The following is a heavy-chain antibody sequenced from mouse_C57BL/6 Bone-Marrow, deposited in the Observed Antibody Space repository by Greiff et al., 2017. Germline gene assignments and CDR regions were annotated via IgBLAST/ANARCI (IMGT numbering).Heavy chain of an antibody. CDR2: INPYNGGT. D-gene: IGHD1-1*01. CDR3: ARSREYYYGSRRDYAMDY. Sequence: VQLQQSGPVLVKPGASVKMSCKASGYTFTDYYMNWVKQSHGKSLEWIGVINPYNGGTSYNQKFKGKATLTVDKSSSTAYMELNSLTSEDSAVYYCARSREYYYGSRRDYAMDYWGQGTSVTVSS. CDR1: GYTFTDYY. V-gene: IGHV1-19*01. J-gene: IGHJ4*01.